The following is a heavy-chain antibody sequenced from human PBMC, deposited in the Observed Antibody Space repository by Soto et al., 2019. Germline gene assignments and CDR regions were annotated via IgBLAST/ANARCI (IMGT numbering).Heavy chain of an antibody. J-gene: IGHJ4*02. CDR2: ISSSSSTI. CDR1: GFTFSSYS. V-gene: IGHV3-48*02. CDR3: ARDRLPFTMVRGAPVDY. D-gene: IGHD3-10*01. Sequence: EVQLVESGGGLVQPGGSLRLSCAASGFTFSSYSMNWVRQAPGKGLEWVSYISSSSSTIYYADSVKGRFTISRDNAKNSLYLQMNSLRDEDTAVYYCARDRLPFTMVRGAPVDYWGQGTLVTVSS.